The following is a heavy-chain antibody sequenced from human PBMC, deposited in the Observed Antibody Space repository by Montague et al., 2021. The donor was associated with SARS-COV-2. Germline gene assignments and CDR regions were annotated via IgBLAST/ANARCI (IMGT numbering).Heavy chain of an antibody. CDR1: DDSISTYY. V-gene: IGHV4-59*08. J-gene: IGHJ4*02. CDR2: VNYTLSA. D-gene: IGHD3-10*01. CDR3: ARYRAIMGGFDS. Sequence: SETLSLTCTVTDDSISTYYWCWIRQPPAKGLEWIWYVNYTLSAKFNPPLKSRSTISMDTSNNQFSLRLKSVTAADTATYFCARYRAIMGGFDSWGQGTPVTVSS.